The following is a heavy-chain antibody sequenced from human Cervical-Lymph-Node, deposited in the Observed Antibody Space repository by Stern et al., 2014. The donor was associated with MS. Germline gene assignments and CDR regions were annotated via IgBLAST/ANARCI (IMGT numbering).Heavy chain of an antibody. Sequence: VQLVESGAEVKKPGSSVKVSCKASGGTFNTNVISWVRQATGQGLEWMGGIIPIFGTALYAQKFQGRVTITANESTRAVYMELSSLRSEDPAVYYCARAAYSTSSYNYWGQGTLVIVSS. CDR3: ARAAYSTSSYNY. D-gene: IGHD6-6*01. J-gene: IGHJ4*02. V-gene: IGHV1-69*01. CDR1: GGTFNTNV. CDR2: IIPIFGTA.